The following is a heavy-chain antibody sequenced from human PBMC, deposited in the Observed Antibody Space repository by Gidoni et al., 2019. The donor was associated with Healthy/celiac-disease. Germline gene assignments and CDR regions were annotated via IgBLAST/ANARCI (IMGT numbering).Heavy chain of an antibody. D-gene: IGHD5-18*01. Sequence: QVQLQESGLGLVKPSGTLSLTCAVSGGSISSSNWWSWVRQPPGKGLEWIGEICHSGGTNNNPSLTSRVTISVDKSKNQFALKLSSVTAADTAVYYCARVPSYGGTSEYPEGWGQGTLVTVSS. V-gene: IGHV4-4*02. CDR3: ARVPSYGGTSEYPEG. CDR2: ICHSGGT. J-gene: IGHJ4*02. CDR1: GGSISSSNW.